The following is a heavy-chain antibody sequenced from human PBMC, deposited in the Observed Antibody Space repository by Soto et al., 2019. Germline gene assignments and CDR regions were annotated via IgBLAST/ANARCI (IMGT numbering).Heavy chain of an antibody. CDR2: INPKSGGT. CDR1: GYSFTDYH. D-gene: IGHD2-8*01. CDR3: ARGDSTDCSDGVCSFFYNHDMDV. Sequence: GASVKVSCKASGYSFTDYHIHWVRQAPGQGLEWLGRINPKSGGTSTAQKFQGWVTMTTDTSISTASMELTRLTSDDTAIYYCARGDSTDCSDGVCSFFYNHDMDVWGQGTTVTVSS. V-gene: IGHV1-2*04. J-gene: IGHJ6*02.